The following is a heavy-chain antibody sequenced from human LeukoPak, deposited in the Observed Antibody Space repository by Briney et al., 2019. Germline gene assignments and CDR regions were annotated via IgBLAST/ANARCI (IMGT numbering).Heavy chain of an antibody. J-gene: IGHJ6*02. CDR2: IWYDGSNK. CDR1: GFTFSSYG. CDR3: ARDPGRGYYYGMDV. D-gene: IGHD3-10*01. V-gene: IGHV3-33*01. Sequence: PGGSLRLSCAAAGFTFSSYGMHWVRQAPGKGLEWVAVIWYDGSNKYYADSVKGRFTISRDNSKNTLYLQMNSLRAEDTAVYYCARDPGRGYYYGMDVWGQRTTVTVSS.